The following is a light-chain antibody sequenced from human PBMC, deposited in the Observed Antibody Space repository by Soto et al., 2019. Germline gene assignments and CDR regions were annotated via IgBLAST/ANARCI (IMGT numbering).Light chain of an antibody. CDR2: GNS. CDR3: GTWDSSLSAWV. Sequence: QLVLTQPPSVSGAPGQRVTISCTGSSSNIGAGYDVHWYQQLPGTAPKLLIYGNSNRPSGVPDRFSGSKSGTSASLAITGLQAEDEADYYCGTWDSSLSAWVFGGGTKLTVL. CDR1: SSNIGAGYD. V-gene: IGLV1-40*01. J-gene: IGLJ3*02.